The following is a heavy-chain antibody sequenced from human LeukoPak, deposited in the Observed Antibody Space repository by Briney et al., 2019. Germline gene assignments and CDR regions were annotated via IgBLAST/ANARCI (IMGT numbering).Heavy chain of an antibody. CDR1: GYSISSSNW. D-gene: IGHD6-19*01. CDR2: IYYSGST. V-gene: IGHV4-28*01. Sequence: SDTLSLTCAVSGYSISSSNWWGWTRQPPGKGLEWIGYIYYSGSTYYNPSLKSRVTMSVDTSKNQFSLKLSSVTAVDTAVYYCARMKVREQWNAFDIWGQGTMVTVSS. J-gene: IGHJ3*02. CDR3: ARMKVREQWNAFDI.